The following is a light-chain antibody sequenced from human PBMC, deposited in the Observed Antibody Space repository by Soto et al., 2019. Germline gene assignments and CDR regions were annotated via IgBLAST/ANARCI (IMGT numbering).Light chain of an antibody. CDR3: QQYHTSPLT. J-gene: IGKJ1*01. V-gene: IGKV3-20*01. CDR1: QSVSSNS. CDR2: GAS. Sequence: EIVLTQSPGTLSLSPGERATLSCRASQSVSSNSLAWYQQKPGQAPSLLMYGASNRATGIPDRFSGSGSGTDFTLTISGLEPEDFALYYCQQYHTSPLTFGQGTKVDIK.